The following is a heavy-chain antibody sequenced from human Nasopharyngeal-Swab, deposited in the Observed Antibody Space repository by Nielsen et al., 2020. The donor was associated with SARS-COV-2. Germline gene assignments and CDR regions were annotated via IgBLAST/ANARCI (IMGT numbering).Heavy chain of an antibody. CDR3: AREETRYCSSTSCYYMDV. CDR1: GFTFSSYS. CDR2: ISSSSSYI. J-gene: IGHJ6*03. D-gene: IGHD2-2*01. V-gene: IGHV3-21*01. Sequence: GGSLRLSCAASGFTFSSYSMNWVRQAPGKGLEWVSSISSSSSYIYYADSVKGRFTISRDNAKNSLYLQMNSLRAEDTAVYYCAREETRYCSSTSCYYMDVWGKGTTVTVPS.